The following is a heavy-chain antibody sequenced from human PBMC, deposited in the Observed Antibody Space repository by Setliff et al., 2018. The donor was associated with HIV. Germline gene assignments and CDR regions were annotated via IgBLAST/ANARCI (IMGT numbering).Heavy chain of an antibody. Sequence: ASVKVSCKVSGYTLTEVSMHWVRQAPKKGLEWMGRRYPRGDGTIYAERFRGRLTLSADMSTNTGYMELDNLKSEDTAMYFCAAGPFSWGQYFWGRGTLVTVSS. CDR3: AAGPFSWGQYF. CDR1: GYTLTEVS. CDR2: RYPRGDGT. V-gene: IGHV1-24*01. D-gene: IGHD3-16*01. J-gene: IGHJ4*01.